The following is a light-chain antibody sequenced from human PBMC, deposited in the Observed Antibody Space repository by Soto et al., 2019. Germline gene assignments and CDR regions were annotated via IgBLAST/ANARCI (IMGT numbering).Light chain of an antibody. Sequence: EIVMTQSPATLSVSPGERATLSCRASQSLSSNLAWYQQKPGQAPRLLIYGASTRPTGIPARFSGSGSGTELTPTITSLQSEDLAVYYCQQYNNWPLPFAGGTKVEIK. CDR3: QQYNNWPLP. CDR1: QSLSSN. V-gene: IGKV3-15*01. CDR2: GAS. J-gene: IGKJ4*01.